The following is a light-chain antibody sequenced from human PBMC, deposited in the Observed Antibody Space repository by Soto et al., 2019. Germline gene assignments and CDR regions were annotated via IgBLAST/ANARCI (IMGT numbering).Light chain of an antibody. CDR1: SSDVGGFDH. J-gene: IGLJ1*01. CDR2: DVS. CDR3: NSFTTTNTYV. V-gene: IGLV2-14*03. Sequence: QSVLTQPASVSGSPGQSITISCTGASSDVGGFDHVSWYQQHPGKVPRLLIYDVSSRPSGVSDRFSGSKSGNTASLTISGLQVEDEADYYCNSFTTTNTYVFGTGTKVTVL.